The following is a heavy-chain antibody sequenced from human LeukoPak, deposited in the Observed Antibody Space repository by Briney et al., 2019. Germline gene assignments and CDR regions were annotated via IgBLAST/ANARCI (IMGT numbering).Heavy chain of an antibody. CDR2: IYFRGNT. CDR1: GGSISSYY. D-gene: IGHD5/OR15-5a*01. V-gene: IGHV4-39*07. CDR3: ARAPSTGGVFFDY. J-gene: IGHJ4*02. Sequence: SETLSLTCTVSGGSISSYYWGWIRQPPGKGLEWIGNIYFRGNTYYNPSLESRVTISIDTSKNQFSLKLSSVTAADTAVYYCARAPSTGGVFFDYWGQGTLVTVSS.